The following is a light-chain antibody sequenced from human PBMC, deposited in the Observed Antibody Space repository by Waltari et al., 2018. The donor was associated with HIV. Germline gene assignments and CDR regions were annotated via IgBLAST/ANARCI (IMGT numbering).Light chain of an antibody. CDR1: SSNIGAGYE. CDR2: GNS. Sequence: QSVLTQPPSVSGAPGQRVTIPCTGSSSNIGAGYEVHWYQQLPGTAPKLPIYGNSNRPSGVPDRFSGSKSGTSASLAITGLQAEDEADYYCQSYDSSLSGSVFGGGTKLTVL. CDR3: QSYDSSLSGSV. V-gene: IGLV1-40*01. J-gene: IGLJ2*01.